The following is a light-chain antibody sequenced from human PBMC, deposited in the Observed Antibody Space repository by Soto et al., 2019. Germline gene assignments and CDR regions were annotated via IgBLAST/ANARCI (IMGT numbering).Light chain of an antibody. V-gene: IGKV3-20*01. CDR2: GVS. Sequence: EIVLTQSPGTLSLSPGERATLSCRASQSVSSSYLAWYQQKPGQAPRLVIYGVSSRASGIPDRFSGSGSGTDFTLTISRLEPEDFAVYYCQQYSSSPTTFGQGT. J-gene: IGKJ1*01. CDR3: QQYSSSPTT. CDR1: QSVSSSY.